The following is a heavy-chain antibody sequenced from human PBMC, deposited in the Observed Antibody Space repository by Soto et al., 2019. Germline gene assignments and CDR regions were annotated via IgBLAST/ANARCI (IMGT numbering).Heavy chain of an antibody. D-gene: IGHD6-19*01. CDR2: IYYTGST. Sequence: QVQLQESGPGLVKPSETVSLTCTVSGGSISSFYWSWIRQPPGKGLEWTGYIYYTGSTNYNPSLKSPVTISVDTSKNQFSLKLSSVTAADTAVYYCARGRHWLDYWGQGTLVTVSS. CDR1: GGSISSFY. J-gene: IGHJ4*02. CDR3: ARGRHWLDY. V-gene: IGHV4-59*01.